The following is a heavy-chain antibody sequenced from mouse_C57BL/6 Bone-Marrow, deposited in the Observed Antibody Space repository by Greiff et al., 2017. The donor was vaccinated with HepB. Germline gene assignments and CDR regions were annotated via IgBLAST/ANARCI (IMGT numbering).Heavy chain of an antibody. CDR3: ARKVVATDYYAMDY. CDR1: GYTFTSYW. Sequence: QVQLQHPGAELVRPGTSVKLSCKASGYTFTSYWMHWVKQRPGQGLEWIGVIDPSDSYTNYNQKFKGKATLTVDTSSSTAYMQLSSLTSEDSAVYYCARKVVATDYYAMDYWGQGTSVTVSS. J-gene: IGHJ4*01. D-gene: IGHD1-1*01. V-gene: IGHV1-59*01. CDR2: IDPSDSYT.